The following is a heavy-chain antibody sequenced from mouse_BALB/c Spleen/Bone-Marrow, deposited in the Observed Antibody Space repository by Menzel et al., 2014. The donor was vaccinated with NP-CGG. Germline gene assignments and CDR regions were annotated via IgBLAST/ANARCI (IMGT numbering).Heavy chain of an antibody. D-gene: IGHD1-1*02. J-gene: IGHJ4*01. V-gene: IGHV2-6-7*01. CDR3: ARDGGTGAMDY. Sequence: QVQLQQSGPGLVAPSQSLSITCTVSGFSLXGYGVNWFRQPPGKGLEWLGMIWGDGGTDYNSALKSRLSISKDNSKSQVFLKMNSLQTDDTARYYCARDGGTGAMDYWGQGTSVTVSS. CDR1: GFSLXGYG. CDR2: IWGDGGT.